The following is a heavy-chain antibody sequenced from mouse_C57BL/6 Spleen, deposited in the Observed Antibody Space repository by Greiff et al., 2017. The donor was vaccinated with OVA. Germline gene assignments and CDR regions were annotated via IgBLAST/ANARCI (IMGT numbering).Heavy chain of an antibody. CDR1: GYAFSSYW. J-gene: IGHJ3*01. V-gene: IGHV1-80*01. Sequence: QVQLKESGAELVKPGASVKISCKASGYAFSSYWMNWVTQRPGKGLEWIGQIYPGDGDTHYNGKFKGKATLTADTSSSTASMQLSSLASEDSAGYFCAKDITTWGQGTLVTVSA. D-gene: IGHD1-1*01. CDR3: AKDITT. CDR2: IYPGDGDT.